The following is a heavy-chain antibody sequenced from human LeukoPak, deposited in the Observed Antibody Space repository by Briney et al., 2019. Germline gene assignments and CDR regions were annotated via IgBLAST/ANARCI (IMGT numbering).Heavy chain of an antibody. Sequence: GGSLRLSRAASGFTFSSYWMHWVRQAPGKGLVWVSRINSDGSSTSYADSVKGRFTISRDNAKNTLYLQMNSLRAEDTAVYYCARDESYPGYSSSWYPSYWGQGTLVTVSS. J-gene: IGHJ4*02. CDR3: ARDESYPGYSSSWYPSY. CDR2: INSDGSST. V-gene: IGHV3-74*01. D-gene: IGHD6-13*01. CDR1: GFTFSSYW.